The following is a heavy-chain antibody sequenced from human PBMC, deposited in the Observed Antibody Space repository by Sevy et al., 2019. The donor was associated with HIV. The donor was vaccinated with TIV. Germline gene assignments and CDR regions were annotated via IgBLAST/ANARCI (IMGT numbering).Heavy chain of an antibody. J-gene: IGHJ3*02. V-gene: IGHV3-7*01. CDR3: AREALYYYDSERHYDDAFDM. D-gene: IGHD3-22*01. CDR2: IKQDGSDK. Sequence: GGSLRLSCAASGFTFSSHYMSWVRQAPGKGLEWVANIKQDGSDKFYVESVKGRFTISRGNAKNSLYLQLSSLRAEDTAMYFCAREALYYYDSERHYDDAFDMWGPGTMVTVSS. CDR1: GFTFSSHY.